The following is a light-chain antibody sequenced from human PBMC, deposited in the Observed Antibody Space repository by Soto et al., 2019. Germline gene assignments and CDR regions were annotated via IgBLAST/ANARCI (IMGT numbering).Light chain of an antibody. CDR1: QSVSSSF. CDR3: HQYGNSPQT. J-gene: IGKJ1*01. Sequence: EIVLTQSPGTLSLSPGERATLSCRASQSVSSSFLAWYHQKPGQAPRLLIYDASTRATGIPARFSGSGSGTDFTLTINILEPDDFAVYYCHQYGNSPQTFGQGTKV. CDR2: DAS. V-gene: IGKV3-20*01.